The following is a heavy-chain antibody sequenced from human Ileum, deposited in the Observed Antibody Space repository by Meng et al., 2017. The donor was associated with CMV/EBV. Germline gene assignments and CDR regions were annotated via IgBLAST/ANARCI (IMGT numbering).Heavy chain of an antibody. CDR2: ISARGGANT. V-gene: IGHV3-23*01. J-gene: IGHJ4*02. D-gene: IGHD3-16*01. CDR1: GFTVSSNY. Sequence: GGSLRLSCAASGFTVSSNYMSWVRQAPGEGLEWVSTISARGGANTYYADSVKGRFTISRDTSRNTLYLQMNSLRVDDTAVYYCAQVGSFSYYWGQGALVTVSS. CDR3: AQVGSFSYY.